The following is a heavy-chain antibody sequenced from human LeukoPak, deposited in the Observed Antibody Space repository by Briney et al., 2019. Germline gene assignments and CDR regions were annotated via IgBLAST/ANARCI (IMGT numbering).Heavy chain of an antibody. V-gene: IGHV4-39*07. CDR3: AGGTTNYYGSGSYYNPDAFDI. J-gene: IGHJ3*02. Sequence: PSETLSLTCTVSGGSISSSSYYWGWIRQPPGKGLEWIGSIYYSGSTYYNPSLKSRVTISVDTSKNQFSLKLSSVTAADTAVYYCAGGTTNYYGSGSYYNPDAFDIWGQGTMVTISS. CDR2: IYYSGST. CDR1: GGSISSSSYY. D-gene: IGHD3-10*01.